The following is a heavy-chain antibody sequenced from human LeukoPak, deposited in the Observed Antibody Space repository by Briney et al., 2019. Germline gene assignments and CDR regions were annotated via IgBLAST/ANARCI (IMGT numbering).Heavy chain of an antibody. D-gene: IGHD4-23*01. Sequence: PSQTLSLTCTVSGGSISSGDYYWSWIRQPPGKGLEWIGYIYYSGSTNYNPSLKSRVTISLDMSKNQFSLKLSSVTAADTAVFYCARLDGGNFGLYGMDVWGQGTTVTVSS. V-gene: IGHV4-30-4*01. CDR1: GGSISSGDYY. CDR3: ARLDGGNFGLYGMDV. J-gene: IGHJ6*02. CDR2: IYYSGST.